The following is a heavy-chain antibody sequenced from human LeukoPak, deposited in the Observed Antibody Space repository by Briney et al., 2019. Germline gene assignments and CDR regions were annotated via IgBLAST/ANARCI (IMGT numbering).Heavy chain of an antibody. J-gene: IGHJ4*02. Sequence: GGSLRLSCAASGFTFSSYEMNWVRQAPGKGLEWVSYISSSGSTIYYADSVEGRFTISRDNAKNSLYLQMNSLRAEDTAVYYCARDSDILTGYWPFDYWGQGTLVTVSS. CDR3: ARDSDILTGYWPFDY. CDR2: ISSSGSTI. CDR1: GFTFSSYE. V-gene: IGHV3-48*03. D-gene: IGHD3-9*01.